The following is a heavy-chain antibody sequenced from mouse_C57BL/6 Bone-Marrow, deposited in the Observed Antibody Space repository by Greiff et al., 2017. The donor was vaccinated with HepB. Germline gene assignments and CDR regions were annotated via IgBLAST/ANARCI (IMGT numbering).Heavy chain of an antibody. J-gene: IGHJ3*01. CDR1: GYTFTSYG. Sequence: VQLQQSGAELARPGASVKLSCKASGYTFTSYGISWVKQRPGQGLEWIGEIYPRSGNTYYNEKFKGKATLTADKSSSTAYMELRSLTSEDSAVYFCAGRGYYYGSTWFAYWGQGTRVTVSA. CDR3: AGRGYYYGSTWFAY. V-gene: IGHV1-81*01. CDR2: IYPRSGNT. D-gene: IGHD1-1*01.